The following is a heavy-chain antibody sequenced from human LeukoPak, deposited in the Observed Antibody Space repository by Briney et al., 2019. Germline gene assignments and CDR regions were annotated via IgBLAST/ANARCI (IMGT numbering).Heavy chain of an antibody. Sequence: GRSPRLSCAASGFTFSSYGMHWVRQAPGKGLEWVAVIWYDGSNKYYADSVKGRFTISRDNSKNTLYLQMNSLRAEDTAVYYCARIGDSSGLDYWGQGTLVTVSS. D-gene: IGHD3-22*01. CDR3: ARIGDSSGLDY. CDR1: GFTFSSYG. V-gene: IGHV3-33*01. CDR2: IWYDGSNK. J-gene: IGHJ4*02.